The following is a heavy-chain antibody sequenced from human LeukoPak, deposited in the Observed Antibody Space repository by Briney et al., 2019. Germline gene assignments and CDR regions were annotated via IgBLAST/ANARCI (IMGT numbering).Heavy chain of an antibody. D-gene: IGHD6-13*01. V-gene: IGHV3-23*01. CDR2: ISGSGGST. Sequence: PGGSLRLSCVASGFTFSSYAMSWVRQAPGKGLEWVSVISGSGGSTYYADSVKGRFTISRDNSQNTLYLQMSSLRAEDTAVYYCAKERSGIPAAANYWGQGTLVTVSS. J-gene: IGHJ4*02. CDR1: GFTFSSYA. CDR3: AKERSGIPAAANY.